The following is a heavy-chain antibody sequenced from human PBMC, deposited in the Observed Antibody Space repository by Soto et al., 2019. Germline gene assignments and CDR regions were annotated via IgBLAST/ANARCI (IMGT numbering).Heavy chain of an antibody. CDR1: GYIFTSYA. D-gene: IGHD6-19*01. CDR2: INAGNGNT. CDR3: ARDLGGWPDY. V-gene: IGHV1-3*01. Sequence: QVQLVQSGAEVKKPGASVKVSCKASGYIFTSYAIHWERQAPGQRLEWMGWINAGNGNTKYSQKFQDRVTITRDTSASTAYMEQSSLRSEDTAVYYCARDLGGWPDYWGQGNLVTVSS. J-gene: IGHJ4*02.